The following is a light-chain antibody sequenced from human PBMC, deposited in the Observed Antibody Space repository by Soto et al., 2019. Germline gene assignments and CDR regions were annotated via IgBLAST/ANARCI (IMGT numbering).Light chain of an antibody. CDR2: GNS. CDR3: QSYDSSLSGCYV. CDR1: SSNIGAGYD. V-gene: IGLV1-40*01. J-gene: IGLJ1*01. Sequence: QSVQTQPPSVSGAPGQRVTISCTGSSSNIGAGYDVHWYQQLPGTAPKLLIYGNSNRPSGVPDRFSGSKSGTSASLAITGLQAEDEADYYCQSYDSSLSGCYVFGTGTKVTVL.